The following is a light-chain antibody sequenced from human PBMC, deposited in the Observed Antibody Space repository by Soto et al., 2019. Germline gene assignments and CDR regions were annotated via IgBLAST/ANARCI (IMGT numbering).Light chain of an antibody. CDR3: GTWDDNLYAWV. V-gene: IGLV1-51*01. Sequence: QSVLTQPPSVSAATGQKVTISCSGSTSNIGNNHVSWYQQLPRTAPKLLIYDNNKRPSGIPDRFSGSKSGTSATLGITGLQDGDEADFYCGTWDDNLYAWVFAGGTQLTVL. CDR2: DNN. J-gene: IGLJ7*01. CDR1: TSNIGNNH.